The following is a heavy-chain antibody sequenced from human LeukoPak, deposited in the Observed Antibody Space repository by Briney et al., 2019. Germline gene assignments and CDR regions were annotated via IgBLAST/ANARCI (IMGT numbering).Heavy chain of an antibody. V-gene: IGHV3-21*01. D-gene: IGHD3-10*02. CDR3: AELGITMIGGV. J-gene: IGHJ6*04. Sequence: GGSLRLSCAASGFTFSSYSMNWVRQAPGKGLEWVSSISSSSSYIYYADSVKGRFTISRDNAENSLYLQMNSLRAEDTAVYYCAELGITMIGGVWGKGTTVTISS. CDR1: GFTFSSYS. CDR2: ISSSSSYI.